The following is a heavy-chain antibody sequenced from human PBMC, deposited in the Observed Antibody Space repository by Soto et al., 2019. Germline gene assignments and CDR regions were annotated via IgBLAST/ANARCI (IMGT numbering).Heavy chain of an antibody. D-gene: IGHD6-19*01. CDR2: IYYSGST. CDR1: GGSISSSSYY. J-gene: IGHJ6*02. Sequence: SETLSLTCTVSGGSISSSSYYWGWIRQPPGKGLEWIGSIYYSGSTYYNPSLKSRVTISVDTSKSQFSLKLSSVTAADTAVYYCARASSGWYGLSRDYYYGMDVWGQGTTVTVSS. CDR3: ARASSGWYGLSRDYYYGMDV. V-gene: IGHV4-39*01.